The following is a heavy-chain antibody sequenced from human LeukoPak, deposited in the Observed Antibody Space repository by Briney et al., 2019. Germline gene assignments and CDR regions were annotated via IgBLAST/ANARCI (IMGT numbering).Heavy chain of an antibody. D-gene: IGHD2-15*01. CDR2: ISGNGGSR. V-gene: IGHV3-23*01. Sequence: QPGGSLRLSCAASGFTLSSHAMTWVRPAPGKGLEWVASISGNGGSRNYADPVKGRLTISRDDSKSTPYLQMNSLRAEDTAIYYCAKAGDCDGGTTCYSVDYWGQGTLVTVSS. CDR1: GFTLSSHA. CDR3: AKAGDCDGGTTCYSVDY. J-gene: IGHJ4*02.